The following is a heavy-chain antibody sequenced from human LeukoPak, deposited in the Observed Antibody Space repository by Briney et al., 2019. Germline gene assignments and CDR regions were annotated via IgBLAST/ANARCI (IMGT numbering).Heavy chain of an antibody. V-gene: IGHV3-33*01. D-gene: IGHD4-23*01. Sequence: GGSLRLSCAASGFTFSRHGMHWVRQAPGKGVEWGAVIWYDASNKYYADSVKGRFTISRDNSKNTLYLQRNSLRAEDTAMYYCARNLRKYGSNSEYFDYWGQGTVVTVSS. CDR1: GFTFSRHG. CDR2: IWYDASNK. J-gene: IGHJ4*02. CDR3: ARNLRKYGSNSEYFDY.